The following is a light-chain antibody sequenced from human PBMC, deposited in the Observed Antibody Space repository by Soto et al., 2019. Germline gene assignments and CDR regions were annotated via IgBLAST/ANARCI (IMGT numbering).Light chain of an antibody. J-gene: IGLJ1*01. CDR1: SSDVGGYNY. Sequence: QSALPQPASVSGSPGQSITISCTGTSSDVGGYNYVSWYQQHPGKAPKLMIYEVSNRPSGVSNRFSGSKSVNTASLTISGLQAEDEADYYCSSYTSSSIDYVFGTGTKLTVL. CDR3: SSYTSSSIDYV. CDR2: EVS. V-gene: IGLV2-14*01.